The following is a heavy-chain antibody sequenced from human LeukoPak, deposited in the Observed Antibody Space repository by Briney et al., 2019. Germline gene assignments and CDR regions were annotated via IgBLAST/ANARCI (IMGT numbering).Heavy chain of an antibody. CDR1: GYTFTGYY. Sequence: WASVKVSCKASGYTFTGYYMHWVRQAPGQGLEWMGWINPNSGGTNYAQKFQGRVTMTTDTSTSTAYMELRSLRSDDTAVYYCARVEIPDAFDIWGQGTMVTVSS. J-gene: IGHJ3*02. V-gene: IGHV1-2*02. CDR3: ARVEIPDAFDI. CDR2: INPNSGGT. D-gene: IGHD2-21*01.